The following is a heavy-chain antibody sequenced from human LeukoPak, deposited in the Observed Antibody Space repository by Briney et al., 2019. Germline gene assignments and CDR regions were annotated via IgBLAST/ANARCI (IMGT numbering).Heavy chain of an antibody. Sequence: SETLSLTCTVSGGSVSSGSYYWSWIRQPPGKGLEWIGYIYYSGSTNYNPSLKSRVTISVDTSKNQFSLKLSSVTAADTVVYYCARANYDFWSVRRDAPNWFDPWGQGTLVTVSS. V-gene: IGHV4-61*01. D-gene: IGHD3-3*01. CDR2: IYYSGST. CDR1: GGSVSSGSYY. CDR3: ARANYDFWSVRRDAPNWFDP. J-gene: IGHJ5*02.